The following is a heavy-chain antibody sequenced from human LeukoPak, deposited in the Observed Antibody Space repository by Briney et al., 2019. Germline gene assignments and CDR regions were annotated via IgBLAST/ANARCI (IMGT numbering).Heavy chain of an antibody. J-gene: IGHJ5*02. CDR3: ARPTSGYNWNVAADS. CDR2: ISYDGNNK. CDR1: GFTFRTFA. Sequence: GSLRLSCETAGFTFRTFAMHWVRQAPGKGLEWLAVISYDGNNKFYADSVKGRFTISRDNSKSILFLQLNSLRLDDTATYYCARPTSGYNWNVAADSWGQGTLVTVSS. D-gene: IGHD1-1*01. V-gene: IGHV3-30-3*01.